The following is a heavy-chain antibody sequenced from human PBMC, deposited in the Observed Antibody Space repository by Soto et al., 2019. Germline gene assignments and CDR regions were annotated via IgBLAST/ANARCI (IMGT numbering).Heavy chain of an antibody. CDR3: AKLLAQNFDY. V-gene: IGHV3-66*04. J-gene: IGHJ4*02. Sequence: PGGSLRLSCAASGFTVSSKYMSWVRQAPGKGLEWVSLIQSGGPTYYADSVKGRFTISRDTSENTLHLQMDSLRAEDTAVCYCAKLLAQNFDYWGQGTLVTVSS. CDR1: GFTVSSKY. CDR2: IQSGGPT.